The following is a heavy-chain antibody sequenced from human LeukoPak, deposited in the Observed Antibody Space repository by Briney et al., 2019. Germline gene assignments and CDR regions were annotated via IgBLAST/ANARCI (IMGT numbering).Heavy chain of an antibody. CDR2: VSGSGGNT. CDR3: ARIRDDYNPLDY. CDR1: GFTFRSYA. Sequence: GGSLRLSCAASGFTFRSYAMSWVRQAPGKGLEWVSSVSGSGGNTYYPDSVKGRFTISRDNSKNTLYLQMNSLRAEDTAVYYCARIRDDYNPLDYWGQGTLVTVSS. J-gene: IGHJ4*02. V-gene: IGHV3-23*01. D-gene: IGHD5-24*01.